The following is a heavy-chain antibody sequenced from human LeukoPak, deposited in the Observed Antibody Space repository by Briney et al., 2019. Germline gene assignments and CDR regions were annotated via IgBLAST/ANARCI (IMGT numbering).Heavy chain of an antibody. CDR2: ISGSGGST. CDR3: AKDLSAFYYDSSGYALSVAFDI. V-gene: IGHV3-23*01. Sequence: SGGSLRLSCAASGFTFSSYAMSWVRQAPGKGLEWVSAISGSGGSTYYADSVKGRFTISRDNSKNTLYLQMNSLRAEDTAVYYCAKDLSAFYYDSSGYALSVAFDIWGQGTMVTVSS. CDR1: GFTFSSYA. J-gene: IGHJ3*02. D-gene: IGHD3-22*01.